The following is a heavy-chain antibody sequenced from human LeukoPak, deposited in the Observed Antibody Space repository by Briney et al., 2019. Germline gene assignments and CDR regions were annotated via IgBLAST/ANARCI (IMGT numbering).Heavy chain of an antibody. J-gene: IGHJ6*02. V-gene: IGHV3-7*01. CDR1: GFTFSSYW. CDR3: ARTAAGHSLASIRYYYGMDV. Sequence: GGSLRLSCAASGFTFSSYWMSWVRQAPGKGLEWVANIKQDGSEKYYVDSVKGRFTISRDNAKNSLYLQMNSLRAEDTAVYYCARTAAGHSLASIRYYYGMDVWGQGTTVTVSS. D-gene: IGHD6-13*01. CDR2: IKQDGSEK.